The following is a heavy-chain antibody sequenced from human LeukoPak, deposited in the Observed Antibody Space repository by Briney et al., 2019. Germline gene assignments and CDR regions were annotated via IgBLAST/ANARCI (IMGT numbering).Heavy chain of an antibody. CDR2: IYSGGST. Sequence: GGSPRLSCAVSGFTVSSNYMSWVRQAPGKGLEWVSVIYSGGSTYYADSVKGRFTISRDNSKNTLYLQMNSLRAEDTAVYYCARDLRYYYDSGGYYAFDYWGQGTLVTVSS. V-gene: IGHV3-53*01. D-gene: IGHD3-22*01. CDR3: ARDLRYYYDSGGYYAFDY. J-gene: IGHJ4*02. CDR1: GFTVSSNY.